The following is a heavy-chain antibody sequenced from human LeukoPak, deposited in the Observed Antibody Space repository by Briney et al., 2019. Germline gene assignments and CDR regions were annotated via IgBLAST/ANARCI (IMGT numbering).Heavy chain of an antibody. D-gene: IGHD3-9*01. CDR3: ARGGLALRYFDWLPVDY. CDR2: ISYDGSNK. Sequence: GRSLRLSCAASGFTFSSYAMHWVRQAPGKGLEWVAVISYDGSNKYCADSVKGRFTISRDNSKNTLYLQMNSLRAEDTAVYYCARGGLALRYFDWLPVDYWGQGTLVTVSS. J-gene: IGHJ4*02. V-gene: IGHV3-30*04. CDR1: GFTFSSYA.